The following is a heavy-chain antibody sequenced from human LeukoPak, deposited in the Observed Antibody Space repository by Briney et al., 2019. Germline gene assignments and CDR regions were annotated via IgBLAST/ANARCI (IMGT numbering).Heavy chain of an antibody. CDR3: ARDRGRRDDY. CDR2: ISGTGSYI. J-gene: IGHJ4*02. D-gene: IGHD1-26*01. V-gene: IGHV3-21*01. CDR1: GFTFSPYS. Sequence: GGSLRLSCAASGFTFSPYSMNWVRQAPGKGLEWVSSISGTGSYIYYADSVKGRFTISRDNAKNSLYLQMNSLRADDTAVYYCARDRGRRDDYWGQGTLVTVSS.